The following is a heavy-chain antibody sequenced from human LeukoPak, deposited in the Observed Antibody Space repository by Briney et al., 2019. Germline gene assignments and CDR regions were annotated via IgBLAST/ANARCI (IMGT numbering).Heavy chain of an antibody. CDR1: GASISVYY. CDR2: IYYSGST. V-gene: IGHV4-59*01. J-gene: IGHJ3*01. Sequence: SETLSLTCTVSGASISVYYWSWVRQPPGEGLEWIGYIYYSGSTNYNPSLKSRVTMSVDTTKNQFSLNLSSVIAADTAVYYCARDRQHRDAFDVWGQGTMVTVSS. CDR3: ARDRQHRDAFDV.